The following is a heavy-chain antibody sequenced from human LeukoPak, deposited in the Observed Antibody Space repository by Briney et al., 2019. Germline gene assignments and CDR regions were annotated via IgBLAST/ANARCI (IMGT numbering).Heavy chain of an antibody. V-gene: IGHV4-59*08. Sequence: SETLSLSCSLSGGSISTYYWSWIRQTPGKGLQWIGYVYDSGTTNYNPYLERRVTISSDASKNVLSLNVRSVTAADTAIYYCARHGGSLGYFDYWGQGTLVTVAS. CDR3: ARHGGSLGYFDY. CDR1: GGSISTYY. D-gene: IGHD3-16*01. CDR2: VYDSGTT. J-gene: IGHJ4*02.